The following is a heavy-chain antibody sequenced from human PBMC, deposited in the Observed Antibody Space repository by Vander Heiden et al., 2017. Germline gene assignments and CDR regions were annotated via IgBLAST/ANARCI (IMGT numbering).Heavy chain of an antibody. CDR3: ATGYCSGGSCYSRVFDY. V-gene: IGHV3-21*01. CDR2: ISSSSSYI. J-gene: IGHJ4*02. D-gene: IGHD2-15*01. Sequence: EVQLVESGGGLVKPGGSLRLSCAAARFTFSTYGRNWVRQAPGKGLEWVSSISSSSSYIYYTDSVKGRFTISRDNAKNSLYLQMNSLRAEDTAVYYCATGYCSGGSCYSRVFDYWGQGTLVTVSS. CDR1: RFTFSTYG.